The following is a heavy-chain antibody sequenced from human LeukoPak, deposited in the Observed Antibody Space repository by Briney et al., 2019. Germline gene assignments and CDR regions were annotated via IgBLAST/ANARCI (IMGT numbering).Heavy chain of an antibody. CDR1: GFTFSDYY. Sequence: GGSLRLSCVASGFTFSDYYMSWIRQTPGKGLEWVSYISSSADTIYYTDSVKGRFTISRDNAKNSLFLQMNSLRPEDMAVYYCVTAPTRTYSVYWGQGILVTVSS. D-gene: IGHD2-15*01. V-gene: IGHV3-11*04. CDR3: VTAPTRTYSVY. CDR2: ISSSADTI. J-gene: IGHJ4*02.